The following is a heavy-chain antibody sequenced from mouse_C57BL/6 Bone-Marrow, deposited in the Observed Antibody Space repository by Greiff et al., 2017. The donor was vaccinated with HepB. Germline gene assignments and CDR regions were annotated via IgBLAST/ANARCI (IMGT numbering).Heavy chain of an antibody. CDR2: IYPSDSET. CDR1: GYTFTSYW. V-gene: IGHV1-61*01. CDR3: ARSNYYGSSPYYFDY. J-gene: IGHJ2*01. D-gene: IGHD1-1*01. Sequence: VQLQQPGAELVRPGSSVKLSCKASGYTFTSYWMDWVKQRPGQGLEWIGNIYPSDSETHYNQKFKDKATLTADKSSSTAYMQLSSLTYEDSAVYYCARSNYYGSSPYYFDYWGQGTTLTVSS.